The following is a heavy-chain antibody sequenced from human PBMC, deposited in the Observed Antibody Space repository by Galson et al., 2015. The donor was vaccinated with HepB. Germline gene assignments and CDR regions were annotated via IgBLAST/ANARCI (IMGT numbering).Heavy chain of an antibody. CDR1: GDAIRTNDYY. Sequence: ETLSLTCAVSGDAIRTNDYYWGWVRQPPGKGLEWIGNVYYNGNTFYNPSLKSRLTLSIDTSKSQFSLRLTSVTAADTAIYFCARQQLRFLDHLPEPYAYWGQGILVAVSP. J-gene: IGHJ4*02. CDR3: ARQQLRFLDHLPEPYAY. V-gene: IGHV4-39*07. CDR2: VYYNGNT. D-gene: IGHD3-3*01.